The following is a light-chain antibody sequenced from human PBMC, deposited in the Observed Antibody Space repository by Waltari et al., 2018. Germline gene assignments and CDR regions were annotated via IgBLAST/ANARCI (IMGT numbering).Light chain of an antibody. CDR1: GSDVGGYKF. CDR2: EVN. V-gene: IGLV2-8*01. J-gene: IGLJ3*02. Sequence: QSALTQPPSASGSPGQSVTISCTGTGSDVGGYKFVSWLQQHPGKPPRLIIYEVNKRPSGVPDRFAGSKSGNTASLTVSGLQAEDEADYYCSSYADSNNLLFGGGTKLTVL. CDR3: SSYADSNNLL.